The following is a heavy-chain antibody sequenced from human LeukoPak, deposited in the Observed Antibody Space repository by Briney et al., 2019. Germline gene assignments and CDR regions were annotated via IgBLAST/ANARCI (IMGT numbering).Heavy chain of an antibody. J-gene: IGHJ5*02. CDR2: IYHSGST. CDR3: ARDLGGYSSSWYDH. Sequence: SETLSLTCTVSGYSISSGYYWGWIRQPPGKGLEWIGSIYHSGSTYYNPSLKSRVTISVDTSKNQFSLKVSSVTAADTAVYYCARDLGGYSSSWYDHWGQGTLVTVSS. V-gene: IGHV4-38-2*02. D-gene: IGHD6-13*01. CDR1: GYSISSGYY.